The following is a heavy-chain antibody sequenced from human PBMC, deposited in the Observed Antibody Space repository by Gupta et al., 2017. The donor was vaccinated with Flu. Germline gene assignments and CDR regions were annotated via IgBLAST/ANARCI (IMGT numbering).Heavy chain of an antibody. Sequence: QVQLVESGGGVVQPWRSLRLSCAASAFTFSSHGVHRLRLAPGKGLEWVAVISYDGSNKYYADSVKGRFTISRDNSKNTRYLQMNSLRAEDTAVYYCAKVSSLITRYYYYYGMDVWGQGTTVTVSS. CDR3: AKVSSLITRYYYYYGMDV. CDR1: AFTFSSHG. V-gene: IGHV3-30*18. D-gene: IGHD1-20*01. J-gene: IGHJ6*02. CDR2: ISYDGSNK.